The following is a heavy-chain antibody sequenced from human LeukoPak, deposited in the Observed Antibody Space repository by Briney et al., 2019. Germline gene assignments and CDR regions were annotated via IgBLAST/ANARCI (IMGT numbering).Heavy chain of an antibody. CDR2: INHSGST. V-gene: IGHV4-34*01. J-gene: IGHJ4*02. D-gene: IGHD5-24*01. CDR1: GGSFSGYY. Sequence: SETLSLTCAVYGGSFSGYYWSWIRQPPGKGLEWIGEINHSGSTNYNPSLKSRVTISVDTSKNQFSLKLSSVTAADTAVYYCVKGVEMATGKFDYWGQGTLVTVSS. CDR3: VKGVEMATGKFDY.